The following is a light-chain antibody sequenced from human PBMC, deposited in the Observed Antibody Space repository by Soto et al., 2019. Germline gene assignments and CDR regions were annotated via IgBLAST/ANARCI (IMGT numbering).Light chain of an antibody. Sequence: EIVLTQSPGTLSLSPGERATLSCRASQSISNNYLAWYRQKPGQTPNLLIFVASRRATGVPDRFSGSGSGTDFTLTISRLEPEDFAVYYCLQHNSYPRTFGQGTKVEIK. CDR3: LQHNSYPRT. V-gene: IGKV3-20*01. J-gene: IGKJ1*01. CDR1: QSISNNY. CDR2: VAS.